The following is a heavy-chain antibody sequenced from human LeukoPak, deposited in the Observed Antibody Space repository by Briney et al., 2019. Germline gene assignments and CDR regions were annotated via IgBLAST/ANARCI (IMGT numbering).Heavy chain of an antibody. J-gene: IGHJ4*02. D-gene: IGHD2-21*02. CDR2: IYYSANT. CDR1: GGSISGGGSY. Sequence: TSETLSLTCTVPGGSISGGGSYWSWVCQPPGKGLEWIGYIYYSANTYYNPSLKSRVTMSIDTSKNQFSLRLSSMTAADTAVYYCAGARDCGGDCYYFDYWGQGTLVTVSS. V-gene: IGHV4-31*03. CDR3: AGARDCGGDCYYFDY.